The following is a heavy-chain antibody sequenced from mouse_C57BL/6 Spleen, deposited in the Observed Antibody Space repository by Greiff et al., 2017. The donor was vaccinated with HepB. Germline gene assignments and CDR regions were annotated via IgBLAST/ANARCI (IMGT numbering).Heavy chain of an antibody. V-gene: IGHV1-22*01. J-gene: IGHJ2*01. D-gene: IGHD2-4*01. CDR3: ARLIYYDYDVDY. CDR2: INPNNGGT. Sequence: VQLQQSGPELVKPGASVKMSCKASGYTFTDYNMHWVKQSHGKSLEWIGYINPNNGGTSYNQKFKGKATLTVNKSSSTAYMELRSLTSEDSAVYYCARLIYYDYDVDYWGQGTTLTVSS. CDR1: GYTFTDYN.